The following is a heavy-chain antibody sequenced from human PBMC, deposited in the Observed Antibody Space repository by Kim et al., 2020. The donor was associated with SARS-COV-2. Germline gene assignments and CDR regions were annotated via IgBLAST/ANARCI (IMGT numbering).Heavy chain of an antibody. J-gene: IGHJ4*02. Sequence: GGSLRLSCAASGFTFSSYWMHWVRQAPGKGLVWVSRINSDGSSTSYADSVKGRFTISRDNAKNTLYLQMNSLRAEDTAVYYCARVPYYYDSSGYPTDLDYWGQGTLVTVSS. D-gene: IGHD3-22*01. V-gene: IGHV3-74*01. CDR3: ARVPYYYDSSGYPTDLDY. CDR2: INSDGSST. CDR1: GFTFSSYW.